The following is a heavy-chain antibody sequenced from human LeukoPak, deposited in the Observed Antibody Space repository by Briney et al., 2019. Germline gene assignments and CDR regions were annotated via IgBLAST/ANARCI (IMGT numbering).Heavy chain of an antibody. CDR1: GFTFSSYW. V-gene: IGHV3-74*01. Sequence: SGGSLRLSCAASGFTFSSYWMNWVRQAPGKGLVWVSRIASDGSSTTYADSVKGRFTISRDNAKNSLYLQMNSLRAEDTAVYYCARDLGGSSWFDYWGQGTLVTVSS. D-gene: IGHD6-13*01. CDR3: ARDLGGSSWFDY. CDR2: IASDGSST. J-gene: IGHJ4*02.